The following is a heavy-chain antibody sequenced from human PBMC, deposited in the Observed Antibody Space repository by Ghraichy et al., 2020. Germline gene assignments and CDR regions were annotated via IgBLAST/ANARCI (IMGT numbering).Heavy chain of an antibody. Sequence: SLNISCAASGFTFDDYAMHWVRQAPGKGLEWVSGISWNSGSIGYADSVKGRFTISRDNAKNSLYLQMNSLRAEDTALYYCAKDQGSSWGYGMDVWGQGTTVTVSS. V-gene: IGHV3-9*01. CDR1: GFTFDDYA. J-gene: IGHJ6*02. CDR3: AKDQGSSWGYGMDV. D-gene: IGHD6-13*01. CDR2: ISWNSGSI.